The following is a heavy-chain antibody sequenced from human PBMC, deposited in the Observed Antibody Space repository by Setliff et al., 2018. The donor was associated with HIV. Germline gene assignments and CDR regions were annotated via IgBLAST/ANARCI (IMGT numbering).Heavy chain of an antibody. CDR2: ISSSSSYI. CDR3: TRELNGHTSSHYYFGLDV. J-gene: IGHJ6*02. D-gene: IGHD6-6*01. Sequence: GGSLRLSCAASGFTFSTYRMNWVRQAPGKGLEWVSSISSSSSYIYYADSLKGRFTISRDNAKNSLYLQMNSLSAEDTAVYYCTRELNGHTSSHYYFGLDVWGQGTTVTVSS. V-gene: IGHV3-21*01. CDR1: GFTFSTYR.